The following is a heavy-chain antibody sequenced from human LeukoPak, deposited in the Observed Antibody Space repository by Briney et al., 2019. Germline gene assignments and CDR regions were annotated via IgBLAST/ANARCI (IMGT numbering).Heavy chain of an antibody. CDR1: GFTFDDYA. J-gene: IGHJ4*02. D-gene: IGHD6-19*01. CDR2: ISWNSGSI. V-gene: IGHV3-9*01. Sequence: GGSLRPSCAASGFTFDDYAMHWVRQAPGKGLEWVSGISWNSGSIGYADSVKGRFTISRDNAKNSLYLQMNSLRAEDTALYYCAKDKRPIAVAGGYFDYWGQGTLVTVSS. CDR3: AKDKRPIAVAGGYFDY.